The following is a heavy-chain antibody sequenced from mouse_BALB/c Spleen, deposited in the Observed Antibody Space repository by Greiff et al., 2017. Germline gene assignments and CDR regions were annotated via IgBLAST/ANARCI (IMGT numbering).Heavy chain of an antibody. Sequence: QVQLKESGPGLVAPSQSLSITCTVSGFSLTGYGVNWVRQPPGKGLEWLGMIWGDGSTDYNSALKSRLSISKDNSKSQVFLKMNSLQTDDTARYYCAREREREFTTAWYFDVWGAGTTVTVSS. J-gene: IGHJ1*01. CDR2: IWGDGST. D-gene: IGHD1-2*01. CDR3: AREREREFTTAWYFDV. V-gene: IGHV2-6-7*01. CDR1: GFSLTGYG.